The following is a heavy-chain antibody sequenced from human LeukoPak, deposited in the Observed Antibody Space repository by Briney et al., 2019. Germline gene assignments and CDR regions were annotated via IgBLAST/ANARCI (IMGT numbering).Heavy chain of an antibody. CDR1: GYTFTSYG. Sequence: ASVKVSCKASGYTFTSYGISWVRQAPGQGLEWMGWISAYNGNTNYAQKLQGRVTMTTDTSTSTAYMELRSLRSDDTAVYYCARDRATIFGVVMNLIDYWGQGTLVTVSS. D-gene: IGHD3-3*01. CDR3: ARDRATIFGVVMNLIDY. V-gene: IGHV1-18*01. CDR2: ISAYNGNT. J-gene: IGHJ4*02.